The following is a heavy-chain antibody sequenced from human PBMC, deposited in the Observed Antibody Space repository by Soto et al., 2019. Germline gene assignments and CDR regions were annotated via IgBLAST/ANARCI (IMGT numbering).Heavy chain of an antibody. CDR1: GGSFSGYY. V-gene: IGHV4-34*01. J-gene: IGHJ4*02. D-gene: IGHD2-15*01. CDR3: ARDPVLAAIDY. Sequence: QVQLQQWGAGLLKPSETLSLTCSVYGGSFSGYYWSWIRQPPGQGLEWIGDVHHSGSTNYNPSLKSXXTXSEXTSKNQFSLRLSSLTAADTAVYYCARDPVLAAIDYWGQGTLVTVSS. CDR2: VHHSGST.